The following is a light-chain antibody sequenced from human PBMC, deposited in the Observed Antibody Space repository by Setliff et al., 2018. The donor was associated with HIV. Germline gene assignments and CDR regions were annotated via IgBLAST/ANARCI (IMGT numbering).Light chain of an antibody. Sequence: QSALPQPASVSGSPGQSITISCTGTSSAIGGYNYVAWFQQHPGKAPKLMIYAVSNRPSGVSTRFSGAKSGNTASLTISGLQAEDEADYYCSSYPSTSTYVFGTWTKVTVL. CDR3: SSYPSTSTYV. V-gene: IGLV2-14*03. CDR2: AVS. J-gene: IGLJ1*01. CDR1: SSAIGGYNY.